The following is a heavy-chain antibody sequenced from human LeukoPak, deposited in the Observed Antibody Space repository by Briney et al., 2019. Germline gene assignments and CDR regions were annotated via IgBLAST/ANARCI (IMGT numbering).Heavy chain of an antibody. Sequence: ASVKVSCKASGYIFTDFGVNWVRQAPGQGLEWIGWISVYNGNTNYTQKPQDRVTMTTDMSTHTAYMELRSLRSDDMAVYYCTSGDRYFDSIDYWGRGTLVTVSS. CDR3: TSGDRYFDSIDY. CDR2: ISVYNGNT. CDR1: GYIFTDFG. D-gene: IGHD3-22*01. V-gene: IGHV1-18*03. J-gene: IGHJ4*02.